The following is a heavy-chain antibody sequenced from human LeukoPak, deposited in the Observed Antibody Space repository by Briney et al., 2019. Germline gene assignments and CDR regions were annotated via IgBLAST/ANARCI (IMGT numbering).Heavy chain of an antibody. Sequence: SETLSLTCAVYGGSFSGYYWSWIRPPPGKGLEWIGEINHSGSTNYNPSLKSRVTISVDTSKNQFSLKLSSVTAADTAVYYCAESIAVAGHYFDYWGQGTLVTVSS. D-gene: IGHD6-19*01. V-gene: IGHV4-34*01. J-gene: IGHJ4*02. CDR2: INHSGST. CDR1: GGSFSGYY. CDR3: AESIAVAGHYFDY.